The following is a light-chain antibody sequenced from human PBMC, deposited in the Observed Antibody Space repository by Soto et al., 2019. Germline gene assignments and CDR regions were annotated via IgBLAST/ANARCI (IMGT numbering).Light chain of an antibody. V-gene: IGKV1-39*01. CDR3: QQSYSTLPIT. J-gene: IGKJ5*01. Sequence: DIQMTQSPSSLSASVGDRVTITFRASQSIRSDLNWYQQKPGKAPKLLIYAASSLQSGVPSRFSGSGSGTDFTLTISSLQPEDFATYYCQQSYSTLPITFGQGTRLEIK. CDR1: QSIRSD. CDR2: AAS.